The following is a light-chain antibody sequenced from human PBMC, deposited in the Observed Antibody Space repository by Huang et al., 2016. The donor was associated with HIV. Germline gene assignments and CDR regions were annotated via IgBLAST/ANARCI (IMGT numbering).Light chain of an antibody. CDR3: LHYNHWPPWT. Sequence: EMVLTQSPATLSVSPGERATLSCTASQNIGNNLAWYQHKPGQPPRLLIHGASTRATGVTARVSGSGSGTDFTRTINSLQSEDFAVYYCLHYNHWPPWTFGPGTRVGI. J-gene: IGKJ1*01. V-gene: IGKV3-15*01. CDR1: QNIGNN. CDR2: GAS.